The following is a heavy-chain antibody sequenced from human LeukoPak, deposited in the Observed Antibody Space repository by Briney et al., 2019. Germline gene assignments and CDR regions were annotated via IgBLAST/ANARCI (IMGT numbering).Heavy chain of an antibody. D-gene: IGHD4-23*01. CDR3: ARDGDTVVDYYFDY. CDR2: IYYSGST. Sequence: PSETLSLTCTVSGGSISSSSYYWGWIRQPPGKGLEWIGSIYYSGSTYYNPSLKSRVTISVDTSKNQFSLKLSSVTAADTAVYYCARDGDTVVDYYFDYWGQGTLVTVSS. V-gene: IGHV4-39*07. J-gene: IGHJ4*02. CDR1: GGSISSSSYY.